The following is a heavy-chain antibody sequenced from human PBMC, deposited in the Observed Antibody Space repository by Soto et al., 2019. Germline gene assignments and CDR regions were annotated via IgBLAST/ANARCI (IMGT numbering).Heavy chain of an antibody. J-gene: IGHJ6*02. Sequence: QVQLQESGPGLVKPSQTLSLTCTVSGGSISSGDYYWSWIRQPPGKGLEWIGYIYYSGSTYYNPSLKRRVTISVDTSKNQFSLKLSSVTAADTAVYYCARDGVSTDYYYGMDVWGQGTTVTVSS. D-gene: IGHD4-17*01. CDR2: IYYSGST. V-gene: IGHV4-30-4*01. CDR3: ARDGVSTDYYYGMDV. CDR1: GGSISSGDYY.